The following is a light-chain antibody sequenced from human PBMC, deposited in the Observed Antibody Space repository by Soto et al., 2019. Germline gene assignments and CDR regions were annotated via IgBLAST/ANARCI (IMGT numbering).Light chain of an antibody. J-gene: IGLJ1*01. V-gene: IGLV2-14*01. CDR2: DVR. Sequence: QSALTQPASVSGSPGQSITISCTGTSSDVGGYNYVSWYQQHPGKAPKLMIYDVRNRPSGVSNRFSGYKSVNTASLTISVLQAEDEADYYCSSYTTISTHVFGTGTKVTVL. CDR3: SSYTTISTHV. CDR1: SSDVGGYNY.